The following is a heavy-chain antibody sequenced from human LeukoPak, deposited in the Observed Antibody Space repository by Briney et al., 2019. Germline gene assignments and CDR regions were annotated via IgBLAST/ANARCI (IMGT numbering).Heavy chain of an antibody. J-gene: IGHJ5*02. D-gene: IGHD3-10*01. V-gene: IGHV1-18*01. CDR1: DYPFTTYG. CDR3: ARVAPDALLVWFGEYDL. Sequence: ASVKVSCKASDYPFTTYGITWVRQAPGQRLEWMGWIRTSNGSTSYSERFQGRVIMTADTSTRTAYMELRGLRSDDTAVYYCARVAPDALLVWFGEYDLWGRGTLVTVSS. CDR2: IRTSNGST.